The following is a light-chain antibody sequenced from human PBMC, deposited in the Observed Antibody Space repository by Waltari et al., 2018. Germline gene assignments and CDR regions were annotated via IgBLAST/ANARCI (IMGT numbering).Light chain of an antibody. V-gene: IGLV1-47*01. CDR3: AAWDDSLTAWL. Sequence: QSGLTQSPSVSGTPGQRVTISCSGSTSNIGSYYVYWYQQLPGAAPKLLIYRNDQRPSGVPDRFSGSKSVTSASLAISGLRSEDEAFYYCAAWDDSLTAWLFGGGTKLTVL. CDR2: RND. J-gene: IGLJ3*02. CDR1: TSNIGSYY.